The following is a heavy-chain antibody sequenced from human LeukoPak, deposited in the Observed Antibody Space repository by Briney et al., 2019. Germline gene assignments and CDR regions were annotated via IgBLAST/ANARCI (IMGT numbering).Heavy chain of an antibody. V-gene: IGHV3-30*02. Sequence: GGSLRLSCAASGFTFSSYGMHWVRQAPGKGLEWVAFIRYDGSNKYYADSVKGRFTISRDNSKNMLYLQMNSLRAEDTAVYYCAKVNESAAMGYYYYYMDVWGKGTTVTVSS. CDR1: GFTFSSYG. D-gene: IGHD2-2*01. CDR3: AKVNESAAMGYYYYYMDV. CDR2: IRYDGSNK. J-gene: IGHJ6*03.